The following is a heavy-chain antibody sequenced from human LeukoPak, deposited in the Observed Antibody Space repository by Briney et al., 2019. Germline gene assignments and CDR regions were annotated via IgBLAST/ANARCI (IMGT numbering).Heavy chain of an antibody. D-gene: IGHD3-3*01. CDR2: ISSSSSYI. CDR3: ARDLNTIFGVVIIHFDY. CDR1: GFTFSSYS. Sequence: GGFLRLSCAASGFTFSSYSMNWVRQAPGKGLEWVSSISSSSSYIYYADSVKGRFTISRDNAKNSLYLQMNSLRAEDTAVYYCARDLNTIFGVVIIHFDYWGQGTLVTVSS. J-gene: IGHJ4*02. V-gene: IGHV3-21*01.